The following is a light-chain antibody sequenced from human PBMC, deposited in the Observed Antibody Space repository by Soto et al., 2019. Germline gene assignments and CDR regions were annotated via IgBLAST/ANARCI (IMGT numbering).Light chain of an antibody. Sequence: EMLMTQSPATLSVSPGERATLSCWASESVGDYLAWYQQKPGQAPRLLIYGATKRTSGTPDRFSGTGSETAFTLAISRLEPGDFAVYYCQQYVTSPAITFGQGTRLEIK. J-gene: IGKJ5*01. CDR1: ESVGDY. CDR2: GAT. CDR3: QQYVTSPAIT. V-gene: IGKV3-20*01.